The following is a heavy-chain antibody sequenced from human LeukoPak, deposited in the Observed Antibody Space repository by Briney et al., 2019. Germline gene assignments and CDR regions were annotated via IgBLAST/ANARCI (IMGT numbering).Heavy chain of an antibody. Sequence: GGSLRLSCAASGFTFSKYAMSWVRRAPGKGLEWVSAISDSGCSTYYADSVKGRFTISRDNSKNTLYLQMNSLRAEDTAIYYCAKRVEYSSSSGGYFDYWGQGTLVTVSS. CDR3: AKRVEYSSSSGGYFDY. J-gene: IGHJ4*02. V-gene: IGHV3-23*01. D-gene: IGHD6-6*01. CDR2: ISDSGCST. CDR1: GFTFSKYA.